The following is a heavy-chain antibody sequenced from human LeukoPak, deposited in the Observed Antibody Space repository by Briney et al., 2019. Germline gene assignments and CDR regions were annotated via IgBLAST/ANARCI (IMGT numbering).Heavy chain of an antibody. J-gene: IGHJ4*01. V-gene: IGHV3-48*04. CDR2: IGVGGDAI. D-gene: IGHD3-10*01. Sequence: GGSLRLSCAASGFNFRTYSLNWVRHSPGKGLEWISYIGVGGDAIYYADSVRGRFNISRDNGENSVYLQMNSLRVEDTAVYYCVRGGQGRGDYFDYWGQGTLVTVSS. CDR1: GFNFRTYS. CDR3: VRGGQGRGDYFDY.